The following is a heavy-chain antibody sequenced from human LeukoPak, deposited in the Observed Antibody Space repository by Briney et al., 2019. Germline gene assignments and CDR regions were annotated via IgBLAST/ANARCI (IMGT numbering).Heavy chain of an antibody. V-gene: IGHV3-21*01. Sequence: GGSLRLSCAASGFTFSTYSMNWVRQAPGKGLEWVSFISGSSIYIYYADSVKGRFTVSRDNAKNSLYLQLNSLRAEDTAVYYCARDPPYYDGSGYYYDYWGQGTLVTVSS. CDR2: ISGSSIYI. J-gene: IGHJ4*02. D-gene: IGHD3-22*01. CDR3: ARDPPYYDGSGYYYDY. CDR1: GFTFSTYS.